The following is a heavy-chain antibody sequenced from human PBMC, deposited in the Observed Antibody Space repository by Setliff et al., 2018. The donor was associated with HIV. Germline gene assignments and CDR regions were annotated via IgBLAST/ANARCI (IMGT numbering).Heavy chain of an antibody. CDR3: TVYNTGSSKDHY. V-gene: IGHV4-59*11. CDR1: GGSISSHY. Sequence: PSETLSLTCTVSGGSISSHYWSWIRQPPGKGLEWIGGIYYSGSTNYNPSLKSRVTLSLDTSKNQFSLKLTSVTAADTAVYYCTVYNTGSSKDHYWGQGTPVTVSS. J-gene: IGHJ4*02. D-gene: IGHD2-8*02. CDR2: IYYSGST.